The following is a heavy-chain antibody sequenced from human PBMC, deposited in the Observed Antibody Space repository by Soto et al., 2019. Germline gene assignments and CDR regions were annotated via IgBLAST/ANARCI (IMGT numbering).Heavy chain of an antibody. CDR3: ATLIPPEDY. Sequence: PGGSLTLSCAASGLTFSNYWRHWVRQAPGKGLVWVSHISSVGSSTDYADSVKGRFTISRDNAKKTLYLQMSSLRAEDTAVYYCATLIPPEDYWGQGTLVTVSS. CDR2: ISSVGSST. D-gene: IGHD2-2*02. V-gene: IGHV3-74*01. J-gene: IGHJ4*02. CDR1: GLTFSNYW.